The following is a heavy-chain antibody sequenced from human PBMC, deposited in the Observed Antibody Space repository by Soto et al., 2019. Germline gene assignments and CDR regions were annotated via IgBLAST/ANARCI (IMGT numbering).Heavy chain of an antibody. CDR1: GGTFSSYA. CDR2: IIPIFGTA. Sequence: SVKVSCKASGGTFSSYAISWVRQAPGQGLEWMGGIIPIFGTANYAQKFQGRVTITADESTSTAYMELSSLRSEDTAVYYCARDYYDSSGYSHLQFDYCGQRTLFTVSS. CDR3: ARDYYDSSGYSHLQFDY. J-gene: IGHJ4*02. D-gene: IGHD3-22*01. V-gene: IGHV1-69*13.